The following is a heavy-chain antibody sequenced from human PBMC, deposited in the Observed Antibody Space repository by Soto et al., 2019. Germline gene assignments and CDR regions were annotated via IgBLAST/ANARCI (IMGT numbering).Heavy chain of an antibody. CDR3: ARIRRRSSGHYRKNYYYGMDV. J-gene: IGHJ6*02. Sequence: ASVKVSCKASGYTFTGYYMHWVRQAPGQGLEWMGWINPNSGGTNYAQKFQGWLTISKDTSKNQVVLTMTNMDPVDTATYYCARIRRRSSGHYRKNYYYGMDVWGQGTTVTVS. V-gene: IGHV1-2*04. D-gene: IGHD3-22*01. CDR2: INPNSGGT. CDR1: GYTFTGYY.